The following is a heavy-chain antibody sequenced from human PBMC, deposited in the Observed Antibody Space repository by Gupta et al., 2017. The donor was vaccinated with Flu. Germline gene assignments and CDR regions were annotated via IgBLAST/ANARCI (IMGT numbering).Heavy chain of an antibody. Sequence: EVQPVQSGAEVKKPGESLTISCKGSGYSFTSYWIGLVRQIPGKGLEWMGIIYPGDSDTRYSPSFQGHVTISAEKSISTAYLQWSSLKASDTAMYYCARLSKSRGWFYYYYYYMDVWGKGTTVTDAS. CDR3: ARLSKSRGWFYYYYYYMDV. J-gene: IGHJ6*03. V-gene: IGHV5-51*03. CDR1: GYSFTSYW. CDR2: IYPGDSDT. D-gene: IGHD6-19*01.